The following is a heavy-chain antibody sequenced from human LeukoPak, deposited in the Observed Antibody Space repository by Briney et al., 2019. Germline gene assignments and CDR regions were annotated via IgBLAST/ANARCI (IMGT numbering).Heavy chain of an antibody. CDR2: INPSGGRT. J-gene: IGHJ4*02. D-gene: IGHD4-17*01. V-gene: IGHV1-46*01. CDR3: ARLGDYTRVSY. CDR1: GYTFIGYY. Sequence: ASVKVSCKASGYTFIGYYMHWMRQAPGQGLEWMGIINPSGGRTSYAQKFQGRVTMTRDMSTSTVYMELSSLRSEDTALYYCARLGDYTRVSYWGQGTLVTVSS.